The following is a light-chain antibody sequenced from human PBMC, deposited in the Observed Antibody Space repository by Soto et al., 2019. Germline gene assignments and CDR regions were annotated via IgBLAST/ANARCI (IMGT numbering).Light chain of an antibody. CDR2: EVA. J-gene: IGLJ2*01. CDR3: SSFAGSNSV. CDR1: SSDVGGYNY. Sequence: QSALTQPPSASGSPGQSVTISCTGTSSDVGGYNYFSWYQQHPGKAPKLMIYEVAKRPSGVPDRFSGSKSGNTASLTVSGLQAEDEADDYCSSFAGSNSVFGGGTKVTVL. V-gene: IGLV2-8*01.